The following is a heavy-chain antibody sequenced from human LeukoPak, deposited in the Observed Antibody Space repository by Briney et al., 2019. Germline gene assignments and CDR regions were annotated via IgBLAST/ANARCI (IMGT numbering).Heavy chain of an antibody. CDR2: ISYDGSNK. Sequence: PGGSLRLSCAASGFTFSSYAMHWVRQAPGKGLEWVAVISYDGSNKYYADSVKGRFTISRDNSKNTLYLQMNSLRAEDTAVYYCAKELDDYGDYVPGYWGQGTLVTVSS. CDR1: GFTFSSYA. CDR3: AKELDDYGDYVPGY. J-gene: IGHJ4*02. V-gene: IGHV3-30-3*01. D-gene: IGHD4-17*01.